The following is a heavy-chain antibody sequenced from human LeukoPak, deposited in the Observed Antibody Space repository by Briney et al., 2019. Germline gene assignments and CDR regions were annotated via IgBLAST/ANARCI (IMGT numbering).Heavy chain of an antibody. D-gene: IGHD2-2*01. CDR3: ARDRCSTTSCYAAYSWFDP. J-gene: IGHJ5*02. CDR2: IIPMFGTT. Sequence: SVKVSCKASGGTFSRYGVTWVRQAPGQGLEWMGGIIPMFGTTNYAQKFQGRVTITADKSTTTAYMELSSLKSDDTAVYYCARDRCSTTSCYAAYSWFDPWGQGTLVTVSS. V-gene: IGHV1-69*06. CDR1: GGTFSRYG.